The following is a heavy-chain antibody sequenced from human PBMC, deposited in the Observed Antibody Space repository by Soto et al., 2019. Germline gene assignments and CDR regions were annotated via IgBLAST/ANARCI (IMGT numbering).Heavy chain of an antibody. CDR2: ISWNSGSI. CDR1: GFTFDDYA. CDR3: AKGRAVAGTYYYYYGMDV. V-gene: IGHV3-9*01. D-gene: IGHD6-19*01. J-gene: IGHJ6*02. Sequence: LRLSCAASGFTFDDYAMHWVRQAPGKGLEWVSGISWNSGSIGYADSVKGRFTISRDNAKNSLYLQMNSLRAEDTALYYCAKGRAVAGTYYYYYGMDVWGQGTTVTVSS.